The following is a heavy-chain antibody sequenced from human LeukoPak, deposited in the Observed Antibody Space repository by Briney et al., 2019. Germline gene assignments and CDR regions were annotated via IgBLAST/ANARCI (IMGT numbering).Heavy chain of an antibody. J-gene: IGHJ5*02. V-gene: IGHV2-5*01. D-gene: IGHD3/OR15-3a*01. Sequence: SGPTLVNPTQTLTLTCTFSGFSLSTNAVGVGWIRQPPGKALEWLALIYWNDDKRYSPSLKIRLTITRDTYKKNQVVLTMTNMDPVDTATYYCAHTREIDFRFSYWFDPWGQGTLVTVSS. CDR1: GFSLSTNAVG. CDR2: IYWNDDK. CDR3: AHTREIDFRFSYWFDP.